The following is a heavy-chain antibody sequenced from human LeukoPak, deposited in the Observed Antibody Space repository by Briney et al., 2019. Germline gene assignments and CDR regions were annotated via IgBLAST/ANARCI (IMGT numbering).Heavy chain of an antibody. CDR3: SRPFYDSGGYYYKSFDI. Sequence: GGSLRLSCAASGFTFSSYSMNWVRQAPGKGLEWVSYISSSTSTIYYADSVKGRFTISRDNAKNSLYLQMNSLGDHDTDVYYCSRPFYDSGGYYYKSFDIWGQGTMVTVSS. CDR2: ISSSTSTI. J-gene: IGHJ3*02. D-gene: IGHD3-22*01. V-gene: IGHV3-48*02. CDR1: GFTFSSYS.